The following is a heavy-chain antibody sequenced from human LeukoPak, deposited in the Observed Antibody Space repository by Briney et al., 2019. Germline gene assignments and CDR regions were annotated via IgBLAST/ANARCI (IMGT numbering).Heavy chain of an antibody. CDR1: GGTFISYA. J-gene: IGHJ4*02. D-gene: IGHD2-15*01. CDR2: IIPIFGTA. V-gene: IGHV1-69*13. CDR3: AWGDSVGFDY. Sequence: GASVKASCKASGGTFISYAISWVRQAPGQGLEWMGGIIPIFGTANYAQKFQGRVTITADESTSTAYMELSSLRSEDTAVYYCAWGDSVGFDYWGQGTLVTVSS.